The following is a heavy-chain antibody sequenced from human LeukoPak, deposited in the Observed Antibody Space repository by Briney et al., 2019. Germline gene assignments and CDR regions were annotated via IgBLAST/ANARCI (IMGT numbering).Heavy chain of an antibody. D-gene: IGHD1-1*01. CDR2: ISGSGGST. V-gene: IGHV3-23*01. Sequence: GGSLRLSCAASGFTFSSYAMSWVRQAPGKGLEWVSAISGSGGSTYYADSVKGRFTISRDNAKNSLYLQMNSLRAEDTAVYYCARDPALLEPDYWGQGTLVTVSS. J-gene: IGHJ4*02. CDR3: ARDPALLEPDY. CDR1: GFTFSSYA.